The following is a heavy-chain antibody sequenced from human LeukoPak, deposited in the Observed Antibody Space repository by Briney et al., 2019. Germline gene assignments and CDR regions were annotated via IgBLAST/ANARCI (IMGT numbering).Heavy chain of an antibody. CDR1: GGSFSGYY. J-gene: IGHJ5*02. Sequence: SETLSLTCAVYGGSFSGYYWSWIRQPPGKGLEWIGEINHSGSTNYNPSLKSRVTISVDTSKNQFSLKLSSVTAAVTAVYYCANVESTYKGWFDPWGQGTLVTVSS. CDR3: ANVESTYKGWFDP. V-gene: IGHV4-34*01. D-gene: IGHD1-14*01. CDR2: INHSGST.